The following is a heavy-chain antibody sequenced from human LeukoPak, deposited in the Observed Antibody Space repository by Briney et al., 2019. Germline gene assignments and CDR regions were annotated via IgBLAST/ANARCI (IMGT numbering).Heavy chain of an antibody. D-gene: IGHD2-21*02. CDR3: ARDNIGVVTAIRSVYFDY. J-gene: IGHJ4*02. CDR1: GYSISSGYY. CDR2: IYHSGST. V-gene: IGHV4-38-2*02. Sequence: SETLSLTCTVSGYSISSGYYWGWIRQPPGKGLEWIGSIYHSGSTYYNPSLKSRVTISVDTSKNQFSLKLSSVTAADTAVYYCARDNIGVVTAIRSVYFDYWGQGTLVTVSS.